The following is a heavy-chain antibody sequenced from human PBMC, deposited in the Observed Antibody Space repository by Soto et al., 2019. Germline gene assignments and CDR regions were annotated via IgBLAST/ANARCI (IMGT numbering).Heavy chain of an antibody. CDR2: TYYRSKWYN. Sequence: SQTLSLTCAISGDSVSSNSAAWNWIRQSPSRGLEWLGRTYYRSKWYNDYAVSVKSRITINPDTSKNQFSLQLNSVTPEDTAVYYCVKAISARYNSAKAFDVWGQGTMVTVSS. V-gene: IGHV6-1*01. D-gene: IGHD2-2*02. CDR1: GDSVSSNSAA. CDR3: VKAISARYNSAKAFDV. J-gene: IGHJ3*01.